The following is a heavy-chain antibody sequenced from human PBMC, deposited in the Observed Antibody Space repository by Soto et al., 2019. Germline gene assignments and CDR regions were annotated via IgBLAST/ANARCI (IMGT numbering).Heavy chain of an antibody. Sequence: QVQLVQSGAEVKKPGASVKVSCKASGYTFTSYYMHWVRQAPGQGLEWMGIINPSGGSTSYAQKFQGRVNMTRDTSTSTVYMELSSLRSEDTAVYYCARRDILTGYYRGGGWFDPWGQGTLVTVSS. CDR3: ARRDILTGYYRGGGWFDP. CDR2: INPSGGST. J-gene: IGHJ5*02. CDR1: GYTFTSYY. V-gene: IGHV1-46*01. D-gene: IGHD3-9*01.